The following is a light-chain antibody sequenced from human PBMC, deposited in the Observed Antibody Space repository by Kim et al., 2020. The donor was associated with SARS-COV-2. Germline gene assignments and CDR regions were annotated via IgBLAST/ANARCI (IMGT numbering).Light chain of an antibody. CDR3: ATWDDSLDVWM. CDR2: TDV. Sequence: GQRVTISCSGSSAKVGSNTVNWYQQFPGTAPQLLIDTDVRRPSGVSDRVSCSKSGTSASLAISALRSEDEADYYCATWDDSLDVWMFGGGTQLTVL. J-gene: IGLJ3*02. V-gene: IGLV1-44*01. CDR1: SAKVGSNT.